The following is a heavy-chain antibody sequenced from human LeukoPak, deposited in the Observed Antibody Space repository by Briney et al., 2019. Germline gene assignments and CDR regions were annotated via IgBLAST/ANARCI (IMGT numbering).Heavy chain of an antibody. D-gene: IGHD5-12*01. J-gene: IGHJ4*02. Sequence: PGGSLRLSCAASGFTFSSYWMSWVRQAPGKGLEWVANIKQDGSEKYYVDSVKGRFTISRDNAKNSLYLQMNSLRAEDTAVYYCARDHTDSGYCTDYWGQGTLVTVSS. CDR1: GFTFSSYW. V-gene: IGHV3-7*01. CDR3: ARDHTDSGYCTDY. CDR2: IKQDGSEK.